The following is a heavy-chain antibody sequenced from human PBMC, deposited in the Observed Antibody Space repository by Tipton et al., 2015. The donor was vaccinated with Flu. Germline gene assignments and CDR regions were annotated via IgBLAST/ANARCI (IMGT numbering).Heavy chain of an antibody. Sequence: SLRLSCAASGFTFSSYWMSWVRQAPGKGLEWVANIKQDGSEKYYVDSVKGRFTTSRDNAKNSLYLQMNSLRAEDTAVYYCARVSDGSGSYYPFPYYFDYWGQGTLVTVSS. CDR1: GFTFSSYW. V-gene: IGHV3-7*01. CDR3: ARVSDGSGSYYPFPYYFDY. CDR2: IKQDGSEK. D-gene: IGHD3-10*01. J-gene: IGHJ4*02.